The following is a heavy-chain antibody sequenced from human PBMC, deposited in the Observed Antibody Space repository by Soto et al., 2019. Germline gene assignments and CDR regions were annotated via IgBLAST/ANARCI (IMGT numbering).Heavy chain of an antibody. CDR3: ARLSGDYYFDN. V-gene: IGHV4-61*01. CDR1: GDSVSSGNSY. Sequence: QVQLQESGPGLVKPSETLSLTCTVSGDSVSSGNSYWSWVRQPPGKGLEWIAYIYHTGIAFYNPSIKXXVTLSVDTSKNQFSLQLNSVTAADTAIYYCARLSGDYYFDNWGQGTLVTVSS. CDR2: IYHTGIA. J-gene: IGHJ4*02. D-gene: IGHD1-26*01.